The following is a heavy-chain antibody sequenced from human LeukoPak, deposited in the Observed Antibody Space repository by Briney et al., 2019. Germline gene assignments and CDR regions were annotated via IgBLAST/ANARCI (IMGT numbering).Heavy chain of an antibody. Sequence: GGSLRLSCAASGFTFSSHSMNWVRQTPGKGLEWVSYISSGSSARYYADSVRGRFTISRDDARNSLYLQMNSLRAEDTAVYYCARMSGSRLPGYWGQGTLVTVSS. V-gene: IGHV3-48*01. CDR1: GFTFSSHS. CDR3: ARMSGSRLPGY. D-gene: IGHD3-3*01. CDR2: ISSGSSAR. J-gene: IGHJ4*02.